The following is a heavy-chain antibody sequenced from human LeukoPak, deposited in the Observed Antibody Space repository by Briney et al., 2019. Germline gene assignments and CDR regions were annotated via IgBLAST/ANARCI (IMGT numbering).Heavy chain of an antibody. J-gene: IGHJ3*02. CDR2: INHSGST. V-gene: IGHV4-34*01. CDR1: GGSFSGYY. Sequence: SETLSLTCAAYGGSFSGYYWSWIRQPPGRGLEWIGEINHSGSTNYNPSLKSRVTISVDTSKNQFSLKLSSVTAADTAVYYCARAPSGATNDAFDIWGQGTMVTVSS. D-gene: IGHD1-26*01. CDR3: ARAPSGATNDAFDI.